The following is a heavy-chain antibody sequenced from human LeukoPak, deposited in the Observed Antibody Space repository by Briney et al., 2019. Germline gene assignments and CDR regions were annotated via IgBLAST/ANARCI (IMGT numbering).Heavy chain of an antibody. CDR2: LSGSGAKT. Sequence: GGSLRLSCAASGFTFSSYALSWVRQAPGKGLEWVSALSGSGAKTYYADSVKGRFTISRDNSKNTLYLQMNSLRAEDTALYCCAKDLNYGFDYWGQGTLVTVSS. D-gene: IGHD3/OR15-3a*01. V-gene: IGHV3-23*01. CDR1: GFTFSSYA. J-gene: IGHJ4*02. CDR3: AKDLNYGFDY.